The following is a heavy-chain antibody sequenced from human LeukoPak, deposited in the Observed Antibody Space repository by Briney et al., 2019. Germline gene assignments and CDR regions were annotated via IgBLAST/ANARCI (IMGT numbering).Heavy chain of an antibody. D-gene: IGHD1-26*01. CDR3: ASEPGGSYFSDY. CDR2: ISSSSAAI. Sequence: SLRLSCSASGFTFCSYNMNCVRQGPREGLEWVSYISSSSAAICYADSVEGRFTISRDNAKNSLYLQMTSLRAEDTAVYYCASEPGGSYFSDYWGQGTLVTVSS. J-gene: IGHJ4*02. V-gene: IGHV3-48*01. CDR1: GFTFCSYN.